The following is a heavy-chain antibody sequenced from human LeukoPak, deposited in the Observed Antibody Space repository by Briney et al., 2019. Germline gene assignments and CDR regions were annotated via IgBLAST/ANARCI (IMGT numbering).Heavy chain of an antibody. D-gene: IGHD6-19*01. CDR3: AREGSGWYVMGREYYFDY. V-gene: IGHV4-59*01. CDR1: GGSISSYY. Sequence: SETLSLTCTVSGGSISSYYWSWLRQPPGKGLEWVGYIYYSGSTNYNPSLRSRVTISVETSKNQFSVKLSSVTAAGTAVYYCAREGSGWYVMGREYYFDYWGEGTLVTVSS. CDR2: IYYSGST. J-gene: IGHJ4*02.